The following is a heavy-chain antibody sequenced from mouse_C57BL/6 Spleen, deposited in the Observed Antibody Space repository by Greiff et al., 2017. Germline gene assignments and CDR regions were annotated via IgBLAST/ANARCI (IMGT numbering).Heavy chain of an antibody. CDR1: GYTFTTYW. Sequence: VQLQQPGAELVKPGASVKLSCTASGYTFTTYWMHWVKQRPGQGLEWIGMIQPNSGSTNYNEKFKSKATLTVDKSSSTAYMQLSSLTSEDSAVSYCARQDAMDYWGQGTSVTVSS. J-gene: IGHJ4*01. CDR2: IQPNSGST. CDR3: ARQDAMDY. V-gene: IGHV1-64*01.